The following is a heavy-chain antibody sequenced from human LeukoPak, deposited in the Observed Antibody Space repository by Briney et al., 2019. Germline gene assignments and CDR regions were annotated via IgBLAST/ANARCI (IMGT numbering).Heavy chain of an antibody. D-gene: IGHD3-3*01. V-gene: IGHV4-61*08. CDR2: IYYTGST. CDR1: GGSISSGGYY. J-gene: IGHJ4*02. CDR3: ARWGVQEWDY. Sequence: PSQTLSLTYTVSGGSISSGGYYWSWIRQPPGKGLEWIGYIYYTGSTSYNPSLKSRVTISVDTSQNQFSLKLSSVTAADTAVYYCARWGVQEWDYWGQGTLVTVSS.